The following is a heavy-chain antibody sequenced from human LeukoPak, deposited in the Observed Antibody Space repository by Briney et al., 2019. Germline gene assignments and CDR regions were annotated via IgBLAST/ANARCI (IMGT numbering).Heavy chain of an antibody. J-gene: IGHJ4*02. V-gene: IGHV3-30-3*01. CDR2: ISYDGSIK. CDR1: GFTFSSYA. D-gene: IGHD1-26*01. CDR3: AKDLGHHIIVGATPFDY. Sequence: GGSLRLSCAASGFTFSSYAMHWVRQAPGKGLEWVAVISYDGSIKYYADSVKGRFTISRDNSKNTLYLQMNSLRAEDTAVYYCAKDLGHHIIVGATPFDYWGQGTLVTVSS.